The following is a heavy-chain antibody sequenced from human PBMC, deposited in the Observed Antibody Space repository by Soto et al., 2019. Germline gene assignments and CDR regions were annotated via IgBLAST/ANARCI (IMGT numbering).Heavy chain of an antibody. CDR1: GFTFSSYA. Sequence: GGSLRLSCAASGFTFSSYAMSWVRQAPGKGLEWVSVISGSGGSTYYADSVKGRSTISRDSSKNTLYLQMNSLRAEDTAVYYCAKASLFEYDILTGYYAYWGQGTLVTVSS. D-gene: IGHD3-9*01. CDR2: ISGSGGST. J-gene: IGHJ4*02. V-gene: IGHV3-23*01. CDR3: AKASLFEYDILTGYYAY.